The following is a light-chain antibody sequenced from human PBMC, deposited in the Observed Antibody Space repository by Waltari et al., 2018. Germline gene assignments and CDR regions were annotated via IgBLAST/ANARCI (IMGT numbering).Light chain of an antibody. V-gene: IGLV1-47*01. CDR3: VAWDDSRSGRL. Sequence: QSVLTQPPSASGTPGQRVIISCSGGTSNIGSHYVYWYQHVPGTAPKLLSYRNDQRPEGVPDRVSASKAGTSASLAIVGLRSEDEATYYCVAWDDSRSGRLFGGGTKVTVL. J-gene: IGLJ2*01. CDR2: RND. CDR1: TSNIGSHY.